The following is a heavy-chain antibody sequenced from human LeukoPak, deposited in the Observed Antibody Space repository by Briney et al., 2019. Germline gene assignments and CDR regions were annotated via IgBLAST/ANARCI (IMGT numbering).Heavy chain of an antibody. CDR2: IYYSGST. CDR3: ARAGYYYDSSGYGRFDY. D-gene: IGHD3-22*01. J-gene: IGHJ4*02. Sequence: SETLSLTCTVSGGSISSSSYYWGWIRQPPGKGLEWIGSIYYSGSTYYNPSLKSRVTISVDTSKNQFSLKLSSVTAADTAVYYCARAGYYYDSSGYGRFDYWGQGTLVTVSS. CDR1: GGSISSSSYY. V-gene: IGHV4-39*07.